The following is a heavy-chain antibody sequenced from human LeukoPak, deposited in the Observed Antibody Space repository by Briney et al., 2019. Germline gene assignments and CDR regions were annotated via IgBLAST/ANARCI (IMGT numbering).Heavy chain of an antibody. CDR1: GFTFSNAW. J-gene: IGHJ4*02. V-gene: IGHV3-15*07. Sequence: PGGSLRLSCAASGFTFSNAWMNWVRQAPGKGLEWAGRIKSKTDGGTTDYAAPVKGRFTISRDDSKNTLYLQMNSLKTEDTAVYYCTTSAMPEVYWGQGTLVTVSS. CDR3: TTSAMPEVY. CDR2: IKSKTDGGTT. D-gene: IGHD2-2*01.